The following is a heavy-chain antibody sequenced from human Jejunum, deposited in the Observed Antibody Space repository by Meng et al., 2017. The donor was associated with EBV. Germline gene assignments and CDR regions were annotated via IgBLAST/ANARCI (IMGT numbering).Heavy chain of an antibody. V-gene: IGHV1-69*14. J-gene: IGHJ4*02. CDR3: ARSFGRIVADYFDY. Sequence: QVELVQAGPEGKKPVTPLKVSCKASRGTLGNSPFSLLRQAPGQWLEWMGGVIPIFATANYAQKFQGRVPITADKSTSTAYIELRSLRSDDTAVYYCARSFGRIVADYFDYWGQGTLVTVSS. D-gene: IGHD3-16*02. CDR2: VIPIFATA. CDR1: RGTLGNSP.